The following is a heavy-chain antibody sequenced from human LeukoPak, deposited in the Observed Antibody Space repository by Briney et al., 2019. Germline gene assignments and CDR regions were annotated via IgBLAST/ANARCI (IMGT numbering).Heavy chain of an antibody. Sequence: ASVKVSCKASGYTFTSYDINWVRQATGQGLEWMGWMNPNSGNTGYAQKFQGRVIMTRNTSISTAYMELSSLRSDDTAVYYCARSMGTYYDILTGPGYYYYMDVWGKGTTVTISS. J-gene: IGHJ6*03. V-gene: IGHV1-8*01. CDR2: MNPNSGNT. CDR1: GYTFTSYD. D-gene: IGHD3-9*01. CDR3: ARSMGTYYDILTGPGYYYYMDV.